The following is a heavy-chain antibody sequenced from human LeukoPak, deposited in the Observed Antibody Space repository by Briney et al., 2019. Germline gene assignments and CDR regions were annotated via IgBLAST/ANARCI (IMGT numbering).Heavy chain of an antibody. CDR3: ARLGGHYYFDY. CDR1: GFTFRSYG. D-gene: IGHD3-10*01. Sequence: GGSLRLSCAASGFTFRSYGMNWVRQAPGKGLKWVALTWYDGNNKYYADSVKGRFTISRDNSKNTVSLQMNSPRVENTAVYYCARLGGHYYFDYWGQGSLVTVSS. V-gene: IGHV3-33*01. J-gene: IGHJ4*02. CDR2: TWYDGNNK.